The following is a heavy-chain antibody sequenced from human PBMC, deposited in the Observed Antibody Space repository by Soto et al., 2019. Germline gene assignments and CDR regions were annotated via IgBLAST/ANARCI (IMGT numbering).Heavy chain of an antibody. CDR1: GFTFSSYS. V-gene: IGHV3-21*01. CDR3: AGDSGSYDGRYYYYYGMDV. J-gene: IGHJ6*02. Sequence: GGSLRLSCAASGFTFSSYSMNWVRQAPGKGLEWVSSICSSSSYIYYADSVKGRFTISRDNAKNSLYLQMNSLRAEDTAVYYCAGDSGSYDGRYYYYYGMDVWGQGTTVTVSS. CDR2: ICSSSSYI. D-gene: IGHD6-6*01.